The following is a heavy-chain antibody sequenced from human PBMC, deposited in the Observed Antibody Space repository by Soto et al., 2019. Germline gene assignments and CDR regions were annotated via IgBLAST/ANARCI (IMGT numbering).Heavy chain of an antibody. Sequence: QLQLQESGPGLVKPSETLSLTCTVSGGSISSSSYYWGWIRQPPGKGLEWIGSIYYSGSTYYNPSLKSRVTISVDTSKIQFSLKLSSVTAPDTAVYYCARRYFGVVTRSDWFDPWGQGTLVTVSS. J-gene: IGHJ5*02. CDR1: GGSISSSSYY. CDR3: ARRYFGVVTRSDWFDP. V-gene: IGHV4-39*01. CDR2: IYYSGST. D-gene: IGHD3-3*01.